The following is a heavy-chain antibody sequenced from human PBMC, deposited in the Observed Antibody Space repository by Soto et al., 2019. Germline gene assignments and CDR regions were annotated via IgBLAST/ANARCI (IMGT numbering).Heavy chain of an antibody. V-gene: IGHV1-3*01. CDR1: GYTFTSYA. D-gene: IGHD3-3*01. CDR2: INAGNGNT. CDR3: ARVLLEWYNWFDP. Sequence: ASVKVSCKASGYTFTSYAMHWVRQAPGQRLEWMGWINAGNGNTKYSQKFQGRVTITRDTSASTAYMELSSLRSEDTAVYYCARVLLEWYNWFDPWGQGTLVTVS. J-gene: IGHJ5*02.